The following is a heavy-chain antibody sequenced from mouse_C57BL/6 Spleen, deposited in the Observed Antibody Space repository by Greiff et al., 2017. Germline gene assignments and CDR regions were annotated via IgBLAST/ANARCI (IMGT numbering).Heavy chain of an antibody. Sequence: EVQGVESGGGLVKPGGSLKLSCAASGFTFSDYGMHWVRQAPEKGLEWVAYISSGSSTIYYADTVKGRFTISRDNAKNTLFLQMTSLRSEDTAMYYCAREPYYGSSYVGYFDVWGTGTTVTVSS. D-gene: IGHD1-1*01. CDR3: AREPYYGSSYVGYFDV. V-gene: IGHV5-17*01. J-gene: IGHJ1*03. CDR1: GFTFSDYG. CDR2: ISSGSSTI.